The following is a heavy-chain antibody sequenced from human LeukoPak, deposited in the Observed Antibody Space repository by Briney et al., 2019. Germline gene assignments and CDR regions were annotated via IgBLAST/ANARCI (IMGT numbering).Heavy chain of an antibody. V-gene: IGHV3-21*01. Sequence: GGSLRLSCAASGFTFSSYSMNWVRQAPGKGLEWVSSISSSSSYIYYADSVKGRFTISRDNSKNTLYLQLKSLRAEGTAVYYCATERDSSWTFDSWGQGTLVTVSS. CDR2: ISSSSSYI. D-gene: IGHD6-13*01. CDR3: ATERDSSWTFDS. J-gene: IGHJ4*02. CDR1: GFTFSSYS.